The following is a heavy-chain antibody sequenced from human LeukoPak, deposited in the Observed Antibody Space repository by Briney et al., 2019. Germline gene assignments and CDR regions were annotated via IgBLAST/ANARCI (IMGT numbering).Heavy chain of an antibody. V-gene: IGHV1-46*01. CDR2: INPSGGST. Sequence: ASVKVSCKASGYTFTSYYMHWVRQAPGQGLEWMGIINPSGGSTSYAQKFQGRVTMARDTSTSTVYMELSSLRSEDTAVYYCARDHGGSDYYDSSGYYYDYWGQGTLVTVSS. CDR1: GYTFTSYY. CDR3: ARDHGGSDYYDSSGYYYDY. J-gene: IGHJ4*02. D-gene: IGHD3-22*01.